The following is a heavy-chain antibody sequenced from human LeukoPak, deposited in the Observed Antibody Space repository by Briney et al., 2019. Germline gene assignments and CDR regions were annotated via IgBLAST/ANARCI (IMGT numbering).Heavy chain of an antibody. CDR2: ISSSSSTI. Sequence: PGGSLRLSCAASGFTFSSYSMNWVRQAPGKGLEWVSYISSSSSTIYYADSVKGRFTISRDNAKNSLYLQMNSLRAEDTAVYYCASGTEGVNFDIWGQGTMVTVSS. J-gene: IGHJ3*02. CDR1: GFTFSSYS. CDR3: ASGTEGVNFDI. V-gene: IGHV3-48*04. D-gene: IGHD3-16*01.